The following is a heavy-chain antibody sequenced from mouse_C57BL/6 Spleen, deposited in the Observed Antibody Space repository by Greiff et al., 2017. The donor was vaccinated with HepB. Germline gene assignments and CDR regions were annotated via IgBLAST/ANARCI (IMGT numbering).Heavy chain of an antibody. CDR2: IDPANGNT. J-gene: IGHJ3*01. V-gene: IGHV14-3*01. Sequence: EVQLQQSVAGLVRPGASVKFSCTASGFTINNNYMHWVKQSPEQGLEWIGRIDPANGNTKYAPSFQGKVTITADTSSNTAYLQLSSLTSEDTAIYYCARSASNWYVIAYWGQGTLVTVSA. CDR3: ARSASNWYVIAY. D-gene: IGHD4-1*01. CDR1: GFTINNNY.